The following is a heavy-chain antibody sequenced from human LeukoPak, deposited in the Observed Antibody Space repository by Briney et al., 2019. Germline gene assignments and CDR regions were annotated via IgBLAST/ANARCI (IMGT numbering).Heavy chain of an antibody. D-gene: IGHD6-13*01. Sequence: ASVTVSRKTSGCTFTGYYMHWVRQAPGQGLEWVGWINTNSGGTNYAQKFQGRVTMTRDTSISTAYMELSSLRSDDTAVYYCARGGMFSSSWCDYWGQGTLVTVSS. CDR3: ARGGMFSSSWCDY. CDR2: INTNSGGT. V-gene: IGHV1-2*02. J-gene: IGHJ4*02. CDR1: GCTFTGYY.